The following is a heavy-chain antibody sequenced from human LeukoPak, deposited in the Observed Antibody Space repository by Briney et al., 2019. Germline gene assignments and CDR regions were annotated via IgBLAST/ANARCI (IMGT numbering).Heavy chain of an antibody. Sequence: SETLSLTCTVSGGSISSSRYYWGWIRQPPGKGLEWIGSIYYSGSTSYNPSLKSRVTRSVDTSKNQFSLKLSSVTAADTAVYYCARPSSSWFPNAFDIWGQGTIVTVSS. CDR3: ARPSSSWFPNAFDI. D-gene: IGHD6-13*01. CDR2: IYYSGST. J-gene: IGHJ3*02. CDR1: GGSISSSRYY. V-gene: IGHV4-39*01.